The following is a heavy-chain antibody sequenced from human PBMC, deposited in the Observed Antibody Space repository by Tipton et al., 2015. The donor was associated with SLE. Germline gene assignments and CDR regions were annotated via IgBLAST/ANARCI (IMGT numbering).Heavy chain of an antibody. V-gene: IGHV4-59*08. Sequence: TLSLTCTVSAASINSYYWSWIRQPPRKGLEWIGYIYYTGSTNYNPSLKSRVTISVDTSKNQFSLKLRSVTAADTAVYYCARGYCSTGSCQRGYYFDYWGQGTLVTVSP. CDR2: IYYTGST. CDR1: AASINSYY. J-gene: IGHJ4*02. D-gene: IGHD2-2*01. CDR3: ARGYCSTGSCQRGYYFDY.